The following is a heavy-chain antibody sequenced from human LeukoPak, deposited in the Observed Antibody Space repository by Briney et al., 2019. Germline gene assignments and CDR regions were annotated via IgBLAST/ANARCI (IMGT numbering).Heavy chain of an antibody. Sequence: ASVKVSCKASGGTFSSYAISWVRQAPGQGLEWMGGIIPIFGTANYAQKFQGRVTITADESTSTAYMELSSLRSEDTAVYYCADSPRGYSYGLNWFDPWGQGTLVTVSS. V-gene: IGHV1-69*13. J-gene: IGHJ5*02. CDR1: GGTFSSYA. CDR3: ADSPRGYSYGLNWFDP. CDR2: IIPIFGTA. D-gene: IGHD5-18*01.